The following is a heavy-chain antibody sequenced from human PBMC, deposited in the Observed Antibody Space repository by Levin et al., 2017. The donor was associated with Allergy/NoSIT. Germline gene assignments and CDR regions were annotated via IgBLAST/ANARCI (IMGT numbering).Heavy chain of an antibody. CDR2: ISPYNGNT. CDR1: GYTFTSYG. D-gene: IGHD6-6*01. Sequence: PTASVKVSCKASGYTFTSYGINWVRQAPGRGLEWMGWISPYNGNTNYAEKFQGRVTMTADTSTSTVYMDLRSLRSDETAIYYCARDYKYSSSSGFGYWGQGTLVTVSS. CDR3: ARDYKYSSSSGFGY. J-gene: IGHJ4*02. V-gene: IGHV1-18*01.